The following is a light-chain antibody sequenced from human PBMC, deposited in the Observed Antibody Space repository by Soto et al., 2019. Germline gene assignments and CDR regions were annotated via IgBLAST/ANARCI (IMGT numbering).Light chain of an antibody. V-gene: IGKV3-11*01. Sequence: EIVLTQSPATLSLSPGERATLSCRASQSVSSYLAWYRQRPGQAPRLLIFVASNRSAGIPARFSGGGSGTDFTLTIRRLEPEYLVVDYCQQRSTSPYTFGLGTKLEFK. CDR2: VAS. J-gene: IGKJ2*01. CDR1: QSVSSY. CDR3: QQRSTSPYT.